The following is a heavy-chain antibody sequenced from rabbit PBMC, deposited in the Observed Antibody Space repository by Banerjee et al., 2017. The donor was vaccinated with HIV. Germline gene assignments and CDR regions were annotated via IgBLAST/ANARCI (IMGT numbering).Heavy chain of an antibody. CDR2: INTISGDT. J-gene: IGHJ4*01. CDR1: GSDISTYY. Sequence: LEESGGDLVKPGASLTLTCTASGSDISTYYMCWVRQAPGKGLEWIACINTISGDTVYATWAKGRFTISKTSSTTVTLQMTSLTAADTATYFCARDLAGVIGWNFNLWGQG. V-gene: IGHV1S40*01. D-gene: IGHD4-1*01. CDR3: ARDLAGVIGWNFNL.